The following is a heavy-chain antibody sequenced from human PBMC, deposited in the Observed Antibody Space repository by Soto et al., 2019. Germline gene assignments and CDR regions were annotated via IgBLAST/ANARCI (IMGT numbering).Heavy chain of an antibody. Sequence: ASVKVSCKASGYTFTGYYMHWVRQAPGQGLEWMGWITPTSGGTNYAQKFQGRVTMTRDTSISTAYMELSRLRSDDTAVYYCARGSRPGAGYYYYYGMDVWGQGTTVTVSS. D-gene: IGHD1-26*01. CDR2: ITPTSGGT. CDR1: GYTFTGYY. CDR3: ARGSRPGAGYYYYYGMDV. J-gene: IGHJ6*02. V-gene: IGHV1-2*02.